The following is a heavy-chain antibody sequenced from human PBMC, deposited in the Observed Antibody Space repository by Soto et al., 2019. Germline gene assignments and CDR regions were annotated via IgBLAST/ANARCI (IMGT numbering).Heavy chain of an antibody. V-gene: IGHV4-34*01. D-gene: IGHD3-22*01. CDR1: GGSFSGYY. Sequence: QVQLQQWGAGLLKPSETLSLTCAVYGGSFSGYYWSWIRQPPGKGLEWIGEINHSGNTNYNPSLKSRVTISVDTSKNQFSLKRSSVTAADTAVYYCARHNYDGSGYYYYYYGMDVWGQGTTVTVSS. CDR2: INHSGNT. CDR3: ARHNYDGSGYYYYYYGMDV. J-gene: IGHJ6*02.